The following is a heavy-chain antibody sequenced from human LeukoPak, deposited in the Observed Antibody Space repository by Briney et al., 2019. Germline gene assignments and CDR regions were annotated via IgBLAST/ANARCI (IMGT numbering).Heavy chain of an antibody. V-gene: IGHV4-39*01. CDR2: IYYSGST. D-gene: IGHD4-17*01. J-gene: IGHJ4*02. Sequence: SETLSLTCTVSGGSISSSNYYWGWIRQPPGKGLEWIGSIYYSGSTYYNPSLKSRVTISVDTSKNQFSLKLSSVTAADTAVYYCASPLTIYGDYGYWGQGALVTVSS. CDR1: GGSISSSNYY. CDR3: ASPLTIYGDYGY.